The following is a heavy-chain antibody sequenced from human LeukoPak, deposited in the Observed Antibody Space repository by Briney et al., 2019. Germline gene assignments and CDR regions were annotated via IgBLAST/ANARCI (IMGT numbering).Heavy chain of an antibody. CDR1: GGSISSYY. Sequence: SETLSLTCTVSGGSISSYYWSWIRQPPGKGLEWIGYIYYSGSTNYNPSLKSRATISEDTSKNQFSLKLSSVTAADTAVYYCARGEYSNSSLLYYYYYMDVWGKGTTVTVSS. V-gene: IGHV4-59*08. CDR3: ARGEYSNSSLLYYYYYMDV. D-gene: IGHD6-6*01. J-gene: IGHJ6*03. CDR2: IYYSGST.